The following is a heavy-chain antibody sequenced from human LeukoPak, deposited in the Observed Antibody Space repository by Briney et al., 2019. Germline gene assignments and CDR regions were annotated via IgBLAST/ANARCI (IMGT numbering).Heavy chain of an antibody. CDR1: GFTFSSYA. J-gene: IGHJ4*02. D-gene: IGHD3-10*01. V-gene: IGHV3-23*01. CDR2: ISGSGGST. Sequence: HPGGSLRLSCAASGFTFSSYAMSWVRQAPGKGLEWVSAISGSGGSTYYADSVKGRFTISRDNSKNTLYLQMNSLRAEDTAVYYCAKFTLWFESNFDYWGQGTLVTVSS. CDR3: AKFTLWFESNFDY.